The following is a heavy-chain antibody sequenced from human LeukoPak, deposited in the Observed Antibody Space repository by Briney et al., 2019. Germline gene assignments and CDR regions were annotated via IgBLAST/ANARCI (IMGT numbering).Heavy chain of an antibody. V-gene: IGHV1-69*05. J-gene: IGHJ4*02. D-gene: IGHD6-13*01. CDR2: IIPIFGTT. Sequence: SVKVSCKASGGTFSSYAISWVRQAPGQGLEWMGRIIPIFGTTYYAQKFQGRVTITTDESTSTAYMELSGLRSEDTAVYYCARGPSPLAADGNLEYFDYWGQGTLVTVSS. CDR3: ARGPSPLAADGNLEYFDY. CDR1: GGTFSSYA.